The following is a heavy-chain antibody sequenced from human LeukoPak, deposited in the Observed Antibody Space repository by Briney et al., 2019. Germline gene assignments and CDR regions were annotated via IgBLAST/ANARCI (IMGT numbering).Heavy chain of an antibody. J-gene: IGHJ4*02. V-gene: IGHV3-21*04. CDR2: ISGSSKHR. CDR1: GFTFTSYS. CDR3: AKKPSSGYYYIDY. D-gene: IGHD3-22*01. Sequence: GGSLRLSCAASGFTFTSYSMNWVRQAPGKGLEWVSSISGSSKHRYYADSVKGRFTISRDNSKNTLYLQMNRLRVEDTAVYCCAKKPSSGYYYIDYWGQGTLVTVSS.